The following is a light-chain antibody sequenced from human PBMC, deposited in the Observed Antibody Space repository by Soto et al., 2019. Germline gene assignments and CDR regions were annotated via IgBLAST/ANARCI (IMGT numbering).Light chain of an antibody. J-gene: IGKJ4*01. CDR2: AAS. V-gene: IGKV1-9*01. CDR1: QDISSY. Sequence: DIQLTQSPSFLSASVGDRVTITCRTSQDISSYLAWYQQKPGKAPQLLISAASTLQSGVPSRFSGSGSGTELTLTIVSLQPEDFATYYCQQLKSYPLSFGGVTKVE. CDR3: QQLKSYPLS.